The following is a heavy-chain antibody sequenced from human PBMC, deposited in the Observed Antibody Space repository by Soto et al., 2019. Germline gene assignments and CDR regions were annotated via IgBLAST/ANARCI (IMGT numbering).Heavy chain of an antibody. CDR3: ARGLGVAVAGTEGCMDV. V-gene: IGHV1-18*01. CDR2: ISAYNGNT. Sequence: ASVKVSCKASGYTFTSYGISWVLQAPGQGLEGMGWISAYNGNTNYAQKLQGRVTMTTDTSTSTAYMELRSLRSDDTAVYYCARGLGVAVAGTEGCMDVWGQGTTVTVSS. CDR1: GYTFTSYG. D-gene: IGHD6-19*01. J-gene: IGHJ6*02.